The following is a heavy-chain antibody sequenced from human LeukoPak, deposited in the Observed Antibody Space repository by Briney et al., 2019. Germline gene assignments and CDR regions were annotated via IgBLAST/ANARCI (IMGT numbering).Heavy chain of an antibody. V-gene: IGHV3-48*03. J-gene: IGHJ4*02. CDR2: ISGSGSSI. CDR1: GFLFRNYE. CDR3: ARETDRTIFDY. D-gene: IGHD2-2*01. Sequence: GGSLRLSCEASGFLFRNYEMKWVRQAPGKGLEWISFISGSGSSIFYADSVKGRFTVSRDNAKNSLYLQMNSLRAEDTAVYYCARETDRTIFDYWGQGTLVTVSS.